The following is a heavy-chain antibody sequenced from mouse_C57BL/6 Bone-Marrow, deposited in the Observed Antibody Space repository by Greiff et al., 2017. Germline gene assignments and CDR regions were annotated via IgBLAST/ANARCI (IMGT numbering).Heavy chain of an antibody. V-gene: IGHV1-54*01. D-gene: IGHD3-1*01. Sequence: QVQLQQSGAELVRPGTSVKESCKASGYAFTNYLIEWVKQRPGQGLEWIGVINPGSGGTNYNEKFKGKATLTADKSSSTAYMQLSSLTSEDSAVYFCARSGGDGGPWFAYWGQGTLVTVSA. CDR3: ARSGGDGGPWFAY. J-gene: IGHJ3*01. CDR1: GYAFTNYL. CDR2: INPGSGGT.